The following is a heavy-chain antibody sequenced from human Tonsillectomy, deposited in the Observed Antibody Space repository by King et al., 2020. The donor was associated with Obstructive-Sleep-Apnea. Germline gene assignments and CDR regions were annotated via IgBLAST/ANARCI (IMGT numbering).Heavy chain of an antibody. CDR1: GGSFSDYY. CDR2: INHSGST. D-gene: IGHD4-23*01. Sequence: VQLQQWGAGLLKPSETLSLSCAVYGGSFSDYYWSWVRQPPGEGLEWIGEINHSGSTNYNPSLKSRFTISVDTSKNQFSLQLSSVTATDTAVYYCARVTTVVTPHYFDYWGQGNLITVSS. J-gene: IGHJ4*02. CDR3: ARVTTVVTPHYFDY. V-gene: IGHV4-34*01.